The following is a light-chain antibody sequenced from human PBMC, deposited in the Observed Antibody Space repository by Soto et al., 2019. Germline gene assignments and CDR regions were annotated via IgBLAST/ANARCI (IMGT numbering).Light chain of an antibody. J-gene: IGLJ1*01. CDR1: TSNIGAPYD. CDR2: GDN. CDR3: PSYDISLHNYV. Sequence: QSVLTQPPSVSGAPGQRGSISCTGSTSNIGAPYDVHWYQHLPGTAPKLLIYGDNNRPSGVPDRFSGSKSGTSASLAITRLQAEDEADYYCPSYDISLHNYVFGTGTKLTVL. V-gene: IGLV1-40*01.